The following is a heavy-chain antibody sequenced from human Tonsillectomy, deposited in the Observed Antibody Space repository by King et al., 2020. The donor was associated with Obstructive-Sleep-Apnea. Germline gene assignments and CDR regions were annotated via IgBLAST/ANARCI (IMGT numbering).Heavy chain of an antibody. V-gene: IGHV3-30*18. D-gene: IGHD6-19*01. CDR1: GFTFSSYG. CDR2: ISYDGSNK. J-gene: IGHJ3*02. Sequence: VQLVESGGGVVQPGRSLRLSFAASGFTFSSYGMHWVRQAPGKGLEWVAVISYDGSNKYYADAVKGRFTISRDNSKNTLYPQMNSLRAEDTAVYYCAKDLGAVAGTVVGAFDIWGQGTMVTVSS. CDR3: AKDLGAVAGTVVGAFDI.